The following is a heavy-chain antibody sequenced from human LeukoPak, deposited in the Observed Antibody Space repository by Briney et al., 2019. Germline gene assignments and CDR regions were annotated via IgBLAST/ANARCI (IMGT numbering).Heavy chain of an antibody. Sequence: PGGSLRLSCAASGFTFGDYYMSWIRQAPGKGLEWVSYISNSGNTIKEADSVKGRFTISRVNAQNSLFLQMKSLRAEDTAVYYCARYRVITNDYFDSWGQGTLVTVSS. CDR1: GFTFGDYY. CDR3: ARYRVITNDYFDS. J-gene: IGHJ4*02. D-gene: IGHD3-16*01. CDR2: ISNSGNTI. V-gene: IGHV3-11*01.